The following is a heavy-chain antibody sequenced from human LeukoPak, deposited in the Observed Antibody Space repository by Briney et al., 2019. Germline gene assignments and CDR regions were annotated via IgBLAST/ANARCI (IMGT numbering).Heavy chain of an antibody. V-gene: IGHV4-4*02. Sequence: SETLSLTCAVSGGSISSSNWWSWVRQPPGKGLEWIGEIYHSGSTNYNPSLKSRVTISVDTSKNQFSLKLSSVTAADTAVYYCARRPSVVPAARWYYYYGMDVWGQGTTVTVSS. CDR3: ARRPSVVPAARWYYYYGMDV. D-gene: IGHD2-2*01. CDR1: GGSISSSNW. CDR2: IYHSGST. J-gene: IGHJ6*02.